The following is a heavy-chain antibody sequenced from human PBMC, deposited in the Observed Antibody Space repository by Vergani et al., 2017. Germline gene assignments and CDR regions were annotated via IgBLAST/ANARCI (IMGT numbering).Heavy chain of an antibody. CDR2: LSASDRRT. V-gene: IGHV3-23*01. D-gene: IGHD6-19*01. CDR3: AKVGRSEVAGTFGAFDI. Sequence: EVQLFESGGDLVQPGGSLRLSCAASGFTFIMHAMSWVRQAPGQGLEWVTTLSASDRRTHSADSVKGRFTLSRDNSKNTLFLHMNSLRPEDTAVYYCAKVGRSEVAGTFGAFDIWGQGTMVTVSS. J-gene: IGHJ3*02. CDR1: GFTFIMHA.